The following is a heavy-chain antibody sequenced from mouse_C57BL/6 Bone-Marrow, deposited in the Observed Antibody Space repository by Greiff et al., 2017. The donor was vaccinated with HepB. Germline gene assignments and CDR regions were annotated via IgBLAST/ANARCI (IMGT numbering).Heavy chain of an antibody. D-gene: IGHD1-1*01. Sequence: QVQLQQPGAELVRPGSSVKLSCKASGYTFTSYWMHWVKQRPIQGLEWIGNIDPYDSETHYNQKFKDKATLTVDKSSSTAYMQRSSLTSEDSAVYYLARSPYYGSSYYYAMDYWGQGTSVTVSS. V-gene: IGHV1-52*01. CDR2: IDPYDSET. J-gene: IGHJ4*01. CDR3: ARSPYYGSSYYYAMDY. CDR1: GYTFTSYW.